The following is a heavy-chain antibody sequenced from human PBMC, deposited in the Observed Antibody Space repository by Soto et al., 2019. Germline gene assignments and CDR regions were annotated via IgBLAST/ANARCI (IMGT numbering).Heavy chain of an antibody. J-gene: IGHJ3*02. V-gene: IGHV3-23*01. CDR2: ISGSGGST. D-gene: IGHD3-9*01. CDR3: AKDLLRYFDWLNAFDI. Sequence: GGSLRLSCAASGFTFSSYAMSWVRQAPGKGLEWVSAISGSGGSTYYADSVKGRFTISRDNSKNTLYLQMNSLRAEDTAVYYCAKDLLRYFDWLNAFDIWGQGPMVTVSS. CDR1: GFTFSSYA.